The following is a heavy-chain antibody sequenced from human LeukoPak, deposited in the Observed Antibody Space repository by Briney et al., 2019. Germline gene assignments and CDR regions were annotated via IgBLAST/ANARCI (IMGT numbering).Heavy chain of an antibody. D-gene: IGHD3-10*01. CDR3: ARGGPITMVRGVIPDSGYDLGAFDI. Sequence: GASVKVSCKASGGTFSSYAISWVRQAPGQGLEWMGRIIPILGIANYAQKFQGRVTITADKSTSTAYMELSSLRSEDTAVYYCARGGPITMVRGVIPDSGYDLGAFDIWGQGTMVTVSS. CDR2: IIPILGIA. J-gene: IGHJ3*02. V-gene: IGHV1-69*04. CDR1: GGTFSSYA.